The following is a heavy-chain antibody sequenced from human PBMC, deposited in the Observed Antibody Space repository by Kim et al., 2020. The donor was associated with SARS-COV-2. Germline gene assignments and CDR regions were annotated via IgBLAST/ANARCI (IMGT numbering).Heavy chain of an antibody. V-gene: IGHV4-39*01. J-gene: IGHJ4*01. CDR2: IYYSGRT. CDR3: ARVGYRNGYSTYVDY. D-gene: IGHD5-18*01. Sequence: SETLSLTCTVSGGSISSSTYYWGWILQPPGKGLEWIATIYYSGRTFYNPSLKSRVTISVDTSKDQFSLKLSSVTAADTAVYYCARVGYRNGYSTYVDYWG. CDR1: GGSISSSTYY.